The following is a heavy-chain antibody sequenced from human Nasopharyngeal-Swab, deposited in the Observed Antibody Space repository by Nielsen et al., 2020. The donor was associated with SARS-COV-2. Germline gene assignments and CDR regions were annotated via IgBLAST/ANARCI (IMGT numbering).Heavy chain of an antibody. J-gene: IGHJ4*02. CDR3: ARVSVMYNWKGVVDY. V-gene: IGHV4-38-2*02. CDR2: IYHSGST. Sequence: WIRQSPGKGLEWIGSIYHSGSTYYNPSLKRRVTISVDTSKNQFSLKLSSVTAADTAVYYCARVSVMYNWKGVVDYWGQGTLVTVSS. D-gene: IGHD1-20*01.